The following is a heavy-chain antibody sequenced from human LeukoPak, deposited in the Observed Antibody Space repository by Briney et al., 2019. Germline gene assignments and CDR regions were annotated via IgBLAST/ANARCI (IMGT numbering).Heavy chain of an antibody. CDR3: ARESCSGGSCTYDPFDI. CDR2: MSVNGVNK. V-gene: IGHV3-30-3*01. Sequence: PGRSLRLSCAASGFTFSSYAMHWVRQAPGKGLEWVAVMSVNGVNKYYADSVRGRFTVSRDISKNTQFLQMNSLRFEDTAVYFCARESCSGGSCTYDPFDIWGHGTMVTVST. D-gene: IGHD2-15*01. J-gene: IGHJ3*02. CDR1: GFTFSSYA.